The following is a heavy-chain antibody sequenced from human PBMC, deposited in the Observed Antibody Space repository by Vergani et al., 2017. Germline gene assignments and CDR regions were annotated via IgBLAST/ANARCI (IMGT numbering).Heavy chain of an antibody. J-gene: IGHJ1*01. CDR1: GVSIGSNSYY. V-gene: IGHV4-39*01. CDR3: TRHGRSGWAGYFQH. D-gene: IGHD6-19*01. Sequence: QLQLQESGPGLVKPSETLSLTCTVSGVSIGSNSYYWGWIRPPPGKGLEWIGTIHYTGTTYYNEAHKSRLTISVDTSKNQFSLNLTPVTAADTAVYYCTRHGRSGWAGYFQHWGQGTLVTASS. CDR2: IHYTGTT.